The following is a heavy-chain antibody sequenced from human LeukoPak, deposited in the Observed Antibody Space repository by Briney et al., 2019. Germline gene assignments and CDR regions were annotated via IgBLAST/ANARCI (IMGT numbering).Heavy chain of an antibody. CDR3: TSFARGEHYYYYGMDV. D-gene: IGHD3-10*01. CDR2: IRSKANSYAT. Sequence: GRSLRLSCAASGFTFSGSAMHWVRQASGKGQEWVGRIRSKANSYATAYAASVKGRFTISRDDSKNTAYLQMNSLKTEDTAVYYCTSFARGEHYYYYGMDVWGQGTPVTVSS. V-gene: IGHV3-73*01. CDR1: GFTFSGSA. J-gene: IGHJ6*02.